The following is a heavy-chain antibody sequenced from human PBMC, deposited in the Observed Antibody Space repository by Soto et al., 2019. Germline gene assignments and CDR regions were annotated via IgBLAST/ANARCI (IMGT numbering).Heavy chain of an antibody. Sequence: QVQLQESGPGLVKPSQTLSLTCTVSGGSISSGGYYWSWIRQHPGKGLEWIGYIYYSGSTYYNPYLKSLFTISLYTSKNQFSRKVRSVTAADTAVYYCARDFWSGPHYYYGMDVWGQGTTVTVSS. CDR2: IYYSGST. V-gene: IGHV4-31*01. CDR3: ARDFWSGPHYYYGMDV. J-gene: IGHJ6*02. D-gene: IGHD3-3*01. CDR1: GGSISSGGYY.